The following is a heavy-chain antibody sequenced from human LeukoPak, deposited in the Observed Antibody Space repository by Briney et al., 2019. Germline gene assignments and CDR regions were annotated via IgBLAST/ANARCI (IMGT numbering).Heavy chain of an antibody. CDR2: IYYSGST. CDR3: ARGHLDILTGYYSEYYFDY. D-gene: IGHD3-9*01. Sequence: SETLSLTCTVSGGSISSYYWSRIRQPPGKGLEWIGYIYYSGSTNYNPSLKSRVTISVDTSKNQFSPKLSSVTAADTAVYYCARGHLDILTGYYSEYYFDYWGQGTLVTVSS. CDR1: GGSISSYY. V-gene: IGHV4-59*01. J-gene: IGHJ4*02.